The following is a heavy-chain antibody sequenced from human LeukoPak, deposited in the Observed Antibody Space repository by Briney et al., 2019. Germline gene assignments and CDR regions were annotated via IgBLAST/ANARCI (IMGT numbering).Heavy chain of an antibody. D-gene: IGHD3-10*01. J-gene: IGHJ4*02. CDR3: AKATFEDDYYGSGSYYLY. V-gene: IGHV3-23*01. CDR2: ISGSGGST. Sequence: GGSLRLSCAASGFTFSSYAMSWVRQAPGKGLEWVSAISGSGGSTYYADSVKGRFTISRDNSKNTLYLQMNGLRAEDTAVYYCAKATFEDDYYGSGSYYLYWGQGTLVTVSS. CDR1: GFTFSSYA.